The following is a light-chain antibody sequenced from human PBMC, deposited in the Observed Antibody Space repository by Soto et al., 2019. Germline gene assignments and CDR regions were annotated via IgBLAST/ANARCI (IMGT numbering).Light chain of an antibody. CDR2: AAS. CDR3: QQSYSTPRT. CDR1: QSISSL. Sequence: DIQMTQSPSSLSASVGDRVTITCRASQSISSLLNWYQQKPGKAPKLLIHAASSLQSGVPSRFSGSGSGTDFTLTISSLQPEDFATYYCQQSYSTPRTFGQGTKVEIK. V-gene: IGKV1-39*01. J-gene: IGKJ1*01.